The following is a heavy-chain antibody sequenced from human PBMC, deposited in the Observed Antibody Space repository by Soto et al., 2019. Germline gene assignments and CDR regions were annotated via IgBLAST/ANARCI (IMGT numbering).Heavy chain of an antibody. CDR1: GFTFSSYS. D-gene: IGHD3-9*01. J-gene: IGHJ4*02. Sequence: EVQLVESGGGLVQPGGSLRLSCAASGFTFSSYSMNWVRQAPGKGLEWVSYISSSSSTIYYADSVKGRFTISRDNANNSLYLQMNSLRDEDTAVYYCARAGLRYFDWSSGYWGQGTLVTVSS. CDR2: ISSSSSTI. CDR3: ARAGLRYFDWSSGY. V-gene: IGHV3-48*02.